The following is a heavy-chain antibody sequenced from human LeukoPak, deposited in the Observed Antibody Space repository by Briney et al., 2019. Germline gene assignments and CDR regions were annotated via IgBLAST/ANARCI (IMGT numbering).Heavy chain of an antibody. J-gene: IGHJ6*04. CDR1: GSSITSHY. D-gene: IGHD2-8*01. CDR3: ARDLLPDCSNGVCPIIDL. Sequence: PSETLSLTCTVSGSSITSHYWSWIRRPPGKGLEWIGHISYSGSTKYNPSIKSRVTISIGTSKSQFSLQLSSVTAADTADYFCARDLLPDCSNGVCPIIDLWGKGTTVVVSS. CDR2: ISYSGST. V-gene: IGHV4-59*11.